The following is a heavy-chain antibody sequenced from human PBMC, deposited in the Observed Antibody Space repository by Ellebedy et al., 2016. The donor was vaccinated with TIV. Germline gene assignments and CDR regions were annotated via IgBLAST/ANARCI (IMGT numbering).Heavy chain of an antibody. CDR3: VKDLRVNYYDTSGYFDR. V-gene: IGHV3-9*01. Sequence: GGSLRLXXVASGFIFDDHALHWVRQVPGKGLEWVSGISWNGNSAGYEDSVKGRFTISRDNAKNSLYLQMNSLRAEDTALYYCVKDLRVNYYDTSGYFDRWGKGTQVFVYS. J-gene: IGHJ5*02. CDR2: ISWNGNSA. CDR1: GFIFDDHA. D-gene: IGHD3-22*01.